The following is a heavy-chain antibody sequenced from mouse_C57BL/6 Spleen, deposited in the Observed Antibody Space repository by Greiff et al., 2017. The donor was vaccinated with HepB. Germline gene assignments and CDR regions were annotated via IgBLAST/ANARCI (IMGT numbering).Heavy chain of an antibody. CDR1: GYAFSSSW. CDR2: IYPGDGDT. D-gene: IGHD2-2*01. J-gene: IGHJ4*01. Sequence: VQRVESGPELVKPGASVKISCKASGYAFSSSWMNWVKQRPGKGLEWIGRIYPGDGDTNYNGKFKGKATLTADKSSSTAYMQLSSLTSEDSAVYFCARRGYDGYAMDYWGQGTSVTVSS. CDR3: ARRGYDGYAMDY. V-gene: IGHV1-82*01.